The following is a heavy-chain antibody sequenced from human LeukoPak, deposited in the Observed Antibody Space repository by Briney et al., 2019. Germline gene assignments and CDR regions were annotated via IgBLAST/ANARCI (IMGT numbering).Heavy chain of an antibody. Sequence: GGSLRFSCAASGFTFSSYSMNWVRQAPGKGLEWVSSISSSSSYIYYADSVKGRFTISRDNAKNSLYLQMNSLRAEDTAVYYCARGGSGWSHPGGYWGQGTLVTVSS. D-gene: IGHD6-19*01. V-gene: IGHV3-21*01. CDR1: GFTFSSYS. CDR2: ISSSSSYI. J-gene: IGHJ4*02. CDR3: ARGGSGWSHPGGY.